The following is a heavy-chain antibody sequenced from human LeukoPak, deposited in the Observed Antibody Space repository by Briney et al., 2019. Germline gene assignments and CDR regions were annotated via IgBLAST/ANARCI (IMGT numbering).Heavy chain of an antibody. CDR2: IYYSGST. J-gene: IGHJ4*02. CDR1: GGSISSSSYY. V-gene: IGHV4-39*01. Sequence: SETLSLTCTVSGGSISSSSYYWGWIRQPPGKGLEWIGSIYYSGSTYYNPSLKSRVTISVDTSKNQFSLKLSSVTAADTAVYYCAKSSGWQVRDSYYFDYWGQGTLVTVSS. CDR3: AKSSGWQVRDSYYFDY. D-gene: IGHD6-19*01.